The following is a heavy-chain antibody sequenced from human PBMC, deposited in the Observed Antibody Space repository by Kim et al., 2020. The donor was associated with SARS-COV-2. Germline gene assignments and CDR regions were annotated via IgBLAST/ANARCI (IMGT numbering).Heavy chain of an antibody. CDR2: ISSNGGST. Sequence: GGSLRLSCAASGFTFSSYAMHWVRQAPGKGLEYVSAISSNGGSTYYANSVKGRFTISRDNSKNTLYLQMGSLRAEDMAVYYCASPRDGYWGQGTRVTVSS. CDR3: ASPRDGY. V-gene: IGHV3-64*01. J-gene: IGHJ4*02. CDR1: GFTFSSYA.